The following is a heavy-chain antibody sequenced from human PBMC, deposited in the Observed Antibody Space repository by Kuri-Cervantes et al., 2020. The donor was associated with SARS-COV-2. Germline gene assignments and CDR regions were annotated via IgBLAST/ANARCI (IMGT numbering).Heavy chain of an antibody. Sequence: GGSLRLSCAASGFTFSSYSMNWVRQAPGKGLEWVSSISSSSSYIYYADSVKGRFTISRDNAKNSLYLQMNSLRAEDTAVYYCARHYGDYTLPLYYFDYWGQGTLVTVSS. J-gene: IGHJ4*02. CDR2: ISSSSSYI. V-gene: IGHV3-21*01. CDR3: ARHYGDYTLPLYYFDY. CDR1: GFTFSSYS. D-gene: IGHD4-17*01.